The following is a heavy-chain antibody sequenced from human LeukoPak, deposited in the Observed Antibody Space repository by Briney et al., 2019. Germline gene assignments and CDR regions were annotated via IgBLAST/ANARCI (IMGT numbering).Heavy chain of an antibody. J-gene: IGHJ4*02. CDR2: IYYSGST. Sequence: MPSETLSLTCTVSGGSISSSSYYWGWIRQPPGKGLEWIGSIYYSGSTYYNPSLKSRVTISVDTSKNQFSLKLSSVTAADTAVYYCASPSKIAVALGYWGQGTLVTVSS. D-gene: IGHD6-19*01. V-gene: IGHV4-39*01. CDR3: ASPSKIAVALGY. CDR1: GGSISSSSYY.